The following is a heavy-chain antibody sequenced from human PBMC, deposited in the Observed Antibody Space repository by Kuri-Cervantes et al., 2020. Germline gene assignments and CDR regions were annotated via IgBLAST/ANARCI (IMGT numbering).Heavy chain of an antibody. V-gene: IGHV3-9*01. D-gene: IGHD7-27*01. CDR3: ARGLGQLGTSFDY. CDR2: ISWNSGSI. CDR1: GFTFDDYA. Sequence: SLKISCAASGFTFDDYAMHWVRQAPGKGLEWVSGISWNSGSIGYADSVKGRFTISRDNAKNSLYLQMNSLRDEDTAVYYCARGLGQLGTSFDYWGQGTLVTVSS. J-gene: IGHJ4*02.